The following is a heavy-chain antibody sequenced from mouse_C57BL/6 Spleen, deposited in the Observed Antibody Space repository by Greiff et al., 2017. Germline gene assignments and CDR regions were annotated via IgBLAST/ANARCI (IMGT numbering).Heavy chain of an antibody. D-gene: IGHD1-1*01. CDR3: ARDSYYGSSSYFDY. V-gene: IGHV5-4*01. J-gene: IGHJ2*01. CDR2: ISDGGSYT. CDR1: GFTFSSYA. Sequence: DVQLVESGGGLVKPGGSLKLSCAASGFTFSSYAMSWVRQTPEKRLEWVATISDGGSYTYYPDNVKGRFTISRDNAKNNLYLQMSHLKSEDTAMYYCARDSYYGSSSYFDYWGQGTTLTVSS.